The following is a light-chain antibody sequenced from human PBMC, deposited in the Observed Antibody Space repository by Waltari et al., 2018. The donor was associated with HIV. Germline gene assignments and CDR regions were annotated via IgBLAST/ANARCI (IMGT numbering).Light chain of an antibody. V-gene: IGLV2-8*01. CDR2: EVN. CDR1: SRDVGDYNH. Sequence: QSALTQPPSASGSPGQSVTIPCTGISRDVGDYNHVSWYQQHPGKAPQLMIYEVNKRPSGVPDRFSGSKSGNTASLTVSGLQAEDEADYYCSSYVGSNRVFGGGTKLTVL. CDR3: SSYVGSNRV. J-gene: IGLJ3*02.